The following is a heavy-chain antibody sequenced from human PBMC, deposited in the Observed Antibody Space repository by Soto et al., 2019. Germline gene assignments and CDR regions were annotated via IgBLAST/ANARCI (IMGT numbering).Heavy chain of an antibody. CDR1: GKDCTCCY. CDR3: ATHVTSYGGNSGPVFLYYGMYG. V-gene: IGHV1-2*04. CDR2: INPNSGGT. D-gene: IGHD4-17*01. Sequence: DSRRDAERGSGKDCTCCYMPWLRQAPGQGLEWMGWINPNSGGTNYAQKFQGWVTMTRDTSISTAYMELSRLRSDDTAVYYCATHVTSYGGNSGPVFLYYGMYGWGRGTTVTVSS. J-gene: IGHJ6*02.